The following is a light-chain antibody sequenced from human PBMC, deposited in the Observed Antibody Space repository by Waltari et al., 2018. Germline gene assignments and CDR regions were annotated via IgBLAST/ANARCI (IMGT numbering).Light chain of an antibody. CDR3: CSYAGSTTFV. V-gene: IGLV2-23*02. Sequence: QSALTQPASVSGSPGQSITISCTGTSSDVGGYNFVSCYQHHPAKAPKLMICDVSKRPSGVSYRFSGSKSGNTASLTISGLRPEDEADYYCCSYAGSTTFVFGTGTWVTVL. CDR2: DVS. J-gene: IGLJ1*01. CDR1: SSDVGGYNF.